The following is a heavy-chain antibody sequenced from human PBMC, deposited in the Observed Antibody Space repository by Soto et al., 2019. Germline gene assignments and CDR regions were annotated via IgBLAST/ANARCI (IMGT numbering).Heavy chain of an antibody. D-gene: IGHD5-12*01. CDR1: GYTFTSYD. CDR3: ARGRGWLQLLYYFDY. CDR2: MNPNSGNT. Sequence: ASVKVSCKASGYTFTSYDINWVRQATGQGLEWMGWMNPNSGNTGYAQKFQGRVTMTRNTSISTAYMELSSLRSEDTAVYYRARGRGWLQLLYYFDYWGQGTLVTVSS. J-gene: IGHJ4*02. V-gene: IGHV1-8*01.